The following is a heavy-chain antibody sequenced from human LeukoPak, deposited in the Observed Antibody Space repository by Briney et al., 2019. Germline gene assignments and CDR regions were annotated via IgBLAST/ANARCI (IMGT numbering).Heavy chain of an antibody. CDR1: GGTFSSYA. Sequence: SVKVSCKASGGTFSSYAISWVRQAPGQGLEWMGRIIPIFGIANYAQKFQGRVTMTRDTSTSTVYMELSSLRSEDTAMYYCARDNSRNSNDYWGQGTLVNVSS. J-gene: IGHJ4*02. CDR3: ARDNSRNSNDY. V-gene: IGHV1-69*04. CDR2: IIPIFGIA. D-gene: IGHD1-20*01.